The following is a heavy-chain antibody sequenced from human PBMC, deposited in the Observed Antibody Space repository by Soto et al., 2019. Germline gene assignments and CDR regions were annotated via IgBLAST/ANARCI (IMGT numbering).Heavy chain of an antibody. CDR1: DGSISSYY. V-gene: IGHV4-59*01. D-gene: IGHD2-2*01. CDR2: IYYSGST. Sequence: PSETLSLTCTVSDGSISSYYWSWIRQPPGKGLEWIGYIYYSGSTNYNPSLKSRVTISVDTSKNQFSLKLSSVTAADTAVYYCARGDIVVVPAAGRPNWFDPWGQGTLVTVSS. CDR3: ARGDIVVVPAAGRPNWFDP. J-gene: IGHJ5*02.